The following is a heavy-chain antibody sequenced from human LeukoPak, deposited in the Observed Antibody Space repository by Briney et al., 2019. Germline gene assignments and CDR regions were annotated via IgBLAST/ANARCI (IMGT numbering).Heavy chain of an antibody. Sequence: ASVKVSCKASGYTFANSYINWVRQAPGQGLEWMGWVNPNTGGTDYAQKFQGRVTMTRDTSINTAHMELSRLGSDDTAMYYCARGSAMDYWGQGTLVTVSS. CDR2: VNPNTGGT. V-gene: IGHV1-2*02. CDR3: ARGSAMDY. J-gene: IGHJ4*02. CDR1: GYTFANSY. D-gene: IGHD2-2*01.